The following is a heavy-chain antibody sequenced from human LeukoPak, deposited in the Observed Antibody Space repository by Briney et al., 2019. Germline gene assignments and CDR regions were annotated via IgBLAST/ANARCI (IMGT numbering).Heavy chain of an antibody. CDR1: GGSINTYY. Sequence: SETLSLTCTVSGGSINTYYWSWIRQPPGKGLEWIGYIYYSGITKYNPSLKSRVTISVDTSKNQFSLKLSSVTAADTALYYCVRGGYGPLTFDYWGQGTLVTVSS. CDR3: VRGGYGPLTFDY. V-gene: IGHV4-59*01. J-gene: IGHJ4*02. CDR2: IYYSGIT. D-gene: IGHD5-18*01.